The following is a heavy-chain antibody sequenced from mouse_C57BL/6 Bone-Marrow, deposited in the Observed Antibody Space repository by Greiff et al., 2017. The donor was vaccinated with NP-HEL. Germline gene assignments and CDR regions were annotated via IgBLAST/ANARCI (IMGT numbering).Heavy chain of an antibody. J-gene: IGHJ3*01. Sequence: EVKLVESGGGLVQPKGSLKLSCAASGFSFNTYAMNWVRQAPGKGLEWVARIRSKSNNYATYYADSVKDRFTISRDDSESMLYLQMNNLKTEDTAMYYGWAYDYDGFAYWGQGTLVTVSA. CDR2: IRSKSNNYAT. CDR1: GFSFNTYA. V-gene: IGHV10-1*01. CDR3: WAYDYDGFAY. D-gene: IGHD2-4*01.